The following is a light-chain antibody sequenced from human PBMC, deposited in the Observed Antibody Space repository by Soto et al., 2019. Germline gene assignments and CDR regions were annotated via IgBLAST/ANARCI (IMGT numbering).Light chain of an antibody. CDR1: QSISSY. Sequence: DIQMTQSPSSLSASVGDRVTITCRASQSISSYLNWYQQKPGKAPKLLIYAASSLQSGVPSRFSGSVSGKDFTFTISSLPTEDFATYACLQSYSTPWTFGQGTKVEIK. CDR3: LQSYSTPWT. V-gene: IGKV1-39*01. CDR2: AAS. J-gene: IGKJ1*01.